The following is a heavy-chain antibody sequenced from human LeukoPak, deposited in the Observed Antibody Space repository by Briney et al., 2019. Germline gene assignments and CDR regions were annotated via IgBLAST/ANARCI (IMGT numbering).Heavy chain of an antibody. J-gene: IGHJ4*02. V-gene: IGHV3-7*01. D-gene: IGHD3-22*01. CDR1: GFTFSSYW. Sequence: GGSLRLSCAASGFTFSSYWMSWVRQAPGKGREXGANIKQDGSEKYYVDSVKGRFTISRDNAKNTLYLQMNSLRAEDTAVYYCARDYYDSSGQQDYWGQGTLVTVSS. CDR3: ARDYYDSSGQQDY. CDR2: IKQDGSEK.